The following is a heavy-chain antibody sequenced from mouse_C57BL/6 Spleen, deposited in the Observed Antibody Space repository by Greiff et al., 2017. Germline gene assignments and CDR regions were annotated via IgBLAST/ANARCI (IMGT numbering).Heavy chain of an antibody. J-gene: IGHJ2*01. CDR2: IHPSDGDT. CDR3: ARATVVATVDY. V-gene: IGHV1-74*01. Sequence: QVQLQQPGAELVKPGASVKVSCKASGYTFTSYWMHWVKQRPGQGLEWIGRIHPSDGDTNYNQKFKGKATLTVDKSSSTAYMQLSSLTSEDSAVYYCARATVVATVDYWGQGTTLTVSS. D-gene: IGHD1-1*01. CDR1: GYTFTSYW.